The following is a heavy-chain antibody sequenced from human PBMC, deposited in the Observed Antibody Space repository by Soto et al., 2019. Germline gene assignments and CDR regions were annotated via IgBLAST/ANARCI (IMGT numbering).Heavy chain of an antibody. Sequence: SETLSLTCTVSGGSISSGGYYWSWIRQHPGKGLEWIGYIYYSGSTYYNPSLKSRVTISVDTSKNQFSLKLSSVTAADTAVYYCASGVRGATYFDYWGQGTLVTVSS. D-gene: IGHD3-10*01. J-gene: IGHJ4*02. CDR2: IYYSGST. CDR1: GGSISSGGYY. V-gene: IGHV4-31*03. CDR3: ASGVRGATYFDY.